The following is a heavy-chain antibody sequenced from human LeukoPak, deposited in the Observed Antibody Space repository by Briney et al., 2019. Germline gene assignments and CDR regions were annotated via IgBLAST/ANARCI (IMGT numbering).Heavy chain of an antibody. V-gene: IGHV1-69*04. J-gene: IGHJ6*02. CDR1: GGTFSSYA. Sequence: ASVKVSCKASGGTFSSYAISWVRQAPGQGLEWMGRIIPIFGIANYAQKFQGRVTITADKSTSTAYMELSSLRSEDTAVYYCARVPLTHTPLVQYDPWDGYYYGMDVWGQGTTVTVSS. D-gene: IGHD1-1*01. CDR2: IIPIFGIA. CDR3: ARVPLTHTPLVQYDPWDGYYYGMDV.